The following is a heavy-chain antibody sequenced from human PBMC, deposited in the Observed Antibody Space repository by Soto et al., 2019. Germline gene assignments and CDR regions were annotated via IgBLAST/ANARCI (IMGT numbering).Heavy chain of an antibody. CDR2: IYSSGRT. J-gene: IGHJ5*02. CDR1: GGSINSDEFY. D-gene: IGHD3-16*02. V-gene: IGHV4-31*03. Sequence: QVQLQESGPGLVKPSQTLSLTCSLSGGSINSDEFYWTWIRQSPGKGLEWIRYIYSSGRTHYNPSLKSRINISLDTSNNLLSLRLSSVTAADTAVYYCARMGLHLGELSRNWFDPWGRGTLVTVSS. CDR3: ARMGLHLGELSRNWFDP.